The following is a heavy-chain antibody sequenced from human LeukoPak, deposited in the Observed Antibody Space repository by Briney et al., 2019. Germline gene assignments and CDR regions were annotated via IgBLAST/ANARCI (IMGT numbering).Heavy chain of an antibody. CDR3: ARDQIEMTTIMDCYYGMDV. D-gene: IGHD5-24*01. V-gene: IGHV6-1*01. J-gene: IGHJ6*02. CDR2: TYYRSKWYN. CDR1: GDGFSSNSAV. Sequence: PSQTLSLTCAISGDGFSSNSAVWNWIRQSPSKGLEWLERTYYRSKWYNDYAVSVKSRITINPDTSKNQFSLQLNSVTPEDTAVYYCARDQIEMTTIMDCYYGMDVWGQGTTVTVSS.